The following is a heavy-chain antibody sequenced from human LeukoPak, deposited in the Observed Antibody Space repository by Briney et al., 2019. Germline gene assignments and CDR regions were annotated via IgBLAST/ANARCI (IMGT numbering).Heavy chain of an antibody. CDR1: GFTLGSCA. CDR2: IGSGGST. J-gene: IGHJ4*02. D-gene: IGHD3-22*01. V-gene: IGHV3-23*01. CDR3: AKGLILGRPAVPIDY. Sequence: GGSLRLSCAASGFTLGSCAMSWVRQAPGKGLEWVSTIGSGGSTYYADSVKGRFTISRDNSKNTLYLQMNSLRAEDTAVYYCAKGLILGRPAVPIDYWGQGTLVTVSS.